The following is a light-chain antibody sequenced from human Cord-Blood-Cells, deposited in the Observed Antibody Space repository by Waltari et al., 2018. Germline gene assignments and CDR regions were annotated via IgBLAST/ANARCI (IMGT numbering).Light chain of an antibody. CDR1: SSDVVGYNY. J-gene: IGLJ3*02. CDR3: SSYTSSSGV. V-gene: IGLV2-14*01. CDR2: DVS. Sequence: QSALTHPASVSGSPGQSITISCTGTSSDVVGYNYVSWYQQHPGKAAKRMIYDVSKRPSGVSNRFSGSKSGNTASLTIAGLQAEDEADYYCSSYTSSSGVFGGGTKLTVL.